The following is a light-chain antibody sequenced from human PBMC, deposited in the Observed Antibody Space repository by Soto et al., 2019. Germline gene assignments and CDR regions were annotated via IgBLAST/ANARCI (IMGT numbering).Light chain of an antibody. Sequence: IQMTDAPSTLSASILYRVTITFLSSQSISRWLAWYQQKPGGAPKVLIYDASSLESGVPSTFSGSGSGTEFTLTISSLQSEDFAVYYCHQYNHWLTWTFGQGTKVDIK. CDR3: HQYNHWLTWT. CDR2: DAS. CDR1: QSISRW. J-gene: IGKJ1*01. V-gene: IGKV1-5*01.